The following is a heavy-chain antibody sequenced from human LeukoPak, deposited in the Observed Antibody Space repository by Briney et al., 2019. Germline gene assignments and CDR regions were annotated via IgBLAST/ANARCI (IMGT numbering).Heavy chain of an antibody. J-gene: IGHJ4*02. CDR2: LYYSGST. D-gene: IGHD2-15*01. CDR1: GGSISSSSYF. Sequence: PSETLSLTCTVSGGSISSSSYFWGWIRQPPGKGLEWIGNLYYSGSTYYNPSLKSRVTISVDTSKNQFSLKLSSVTAADTAVYYCARQVLSYCSGGSCYGGNVDYWGQGTLVTVSS. V-gene: IGHV4-39*01. CDR3: ARQVLSYCSGGSCYGGNVDY.